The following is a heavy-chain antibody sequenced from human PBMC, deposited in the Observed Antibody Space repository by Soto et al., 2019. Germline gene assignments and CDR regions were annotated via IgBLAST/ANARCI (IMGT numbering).Heavy chain of an antibody. V-gene: IGHV3-11*01. CDR3: ARVSWREKYGMDV. Sequence: GGSLRPSCAASGFTFSDSYMSWIRQAPGKGLEWISYITFSGNTVYYADSLKGRFTISRDNAKNSLYLQMNRLRAEDTAVYYCARVSWREKYGMDVWGQGTTVTVSS. CDR2: ITFSGNTV. J-gene: IGHJ6*02. CDR1: GFTFSDSY.